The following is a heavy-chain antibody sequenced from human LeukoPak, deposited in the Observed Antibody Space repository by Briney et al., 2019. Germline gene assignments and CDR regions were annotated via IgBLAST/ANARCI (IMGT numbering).Heavy chain of an antibody. CDR2: IYYSGST. CDR3: AHLFEDYGGNSPGMDV. D-gene: IGHD4-23*01. J-gene: IGHJ6*02. CDR1: GGSISNYY. V-gene: IGHV4-59*01. Sequence: SETLSLTCTVSGGSISNYYWSWIRQPAGKGLEWIGYIYYSGSTNYNPSLKSRVTISVDTSKNQFSLKLSSVTAADTAVYYCAHLFEDYGGNSPGMDVWGQGTTVTVSS.